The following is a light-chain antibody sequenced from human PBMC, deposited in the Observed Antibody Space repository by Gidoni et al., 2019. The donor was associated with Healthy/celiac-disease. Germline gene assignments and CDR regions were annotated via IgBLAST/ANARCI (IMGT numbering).Light chain of an antibody. Sequence: DIQMTQSPSTRSASVGDRVTITCRASQSISSWLAWYQQKPGKAPKLQIYKASSLESGVPSRFSGSGSGTEFTLTISSLQPDDFATYYCQQYNSYSRTFGQGTKVEIK. CDR3: QQYNSYSRT. CDR2: KAS. J-gene: IGKJ1*01. V-gene: IGKV1-5*03. CDR1: QSISSW.